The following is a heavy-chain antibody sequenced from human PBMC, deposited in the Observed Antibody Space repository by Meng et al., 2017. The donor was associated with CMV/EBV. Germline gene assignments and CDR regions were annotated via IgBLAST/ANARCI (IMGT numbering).Heavy chain of an antibody. Sequence: QLQLQDHGPGLVKPSETLSLTCAVYGGSFSGYYWSWIRQHPGKGLEWIGEINHSGSTNYNPSLKSRVTISVDTSKNQFSLKLSSVTAADTAVYYCARGSIAARLGLGDWGQGTLVTVFS. CDR2: INHSGST. CDR3: ARGSIAARLGLGD. J-gene: IGHJ4*02. CDR1: GGSFSGYY. V-gene: IGHV4-34*01. D-gene: IGHD6-6*01.